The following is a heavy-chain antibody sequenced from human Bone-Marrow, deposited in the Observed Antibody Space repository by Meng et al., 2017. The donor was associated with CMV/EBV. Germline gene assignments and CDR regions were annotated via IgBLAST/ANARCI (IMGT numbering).Heavy chain of an antibody. D-gene: IGHD1-26*01. CDR1: GFTFSDYY. CDR2: ISSSGSTI. J-gene: IGHJ3*02. Sequence: GESLKISCAASGFTFSDYYMSWIRQAPGKGLEWVSYISSSGSTIYYADSVKGRFTISRDNAKNSLYLQMNSLRSEDTAVYYCVRSRWELGGGAFDIWGQGTTVTVSS. CDR3: VRSRWELGGGAFDI. V-gene: IGHV3-11*01.